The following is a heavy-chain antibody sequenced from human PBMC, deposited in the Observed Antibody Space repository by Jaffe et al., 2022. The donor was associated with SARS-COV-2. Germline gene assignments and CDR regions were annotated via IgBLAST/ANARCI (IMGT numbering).Heavy chain of an antibody. Sequence: QVQLQESGPGLVKPSETLSLTCTVSGGSISSYYWSWIRQPPGKGLEWIGYIYYSGSTNYNPSLKSRVTISVDTSKNQFSLKLSSVTAADTAVYYCARHGYDYVWGSYRTNWFDPWGQGTLVTVSS. D-gene: IGHD3-16*02. CDR1: GGSISSYY. J-gene: IGHJ5*02. CDR2: IYYSGST. CDR3: ARHGYDYVWGSYRTNWFDP. V-gene: IGHV4-59*08.